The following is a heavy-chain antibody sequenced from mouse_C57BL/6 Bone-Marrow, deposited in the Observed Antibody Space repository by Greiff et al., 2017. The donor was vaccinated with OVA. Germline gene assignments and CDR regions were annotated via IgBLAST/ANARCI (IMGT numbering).Heavy chain of an antibody. CDR2: INPSTGGT. Sequence: EVQLVESGPELVKPGASVKISCKASGYSFTGYYMNWVKQSPEKSLEWIGEINPSTGGTTYNQKFKAKATLTVDKSSSTAYMQLKSLTSEDSAVYYCARSGPITTVVPHYFDYWGQGTTLTVSS. J-gene: IGHJ2*01. CDR3: ARSGPITTVVPHYFDY. D-gene: IGHD1-1*01. V-gene: IGHV1-42*01. CDR1: GYSFTGYY.